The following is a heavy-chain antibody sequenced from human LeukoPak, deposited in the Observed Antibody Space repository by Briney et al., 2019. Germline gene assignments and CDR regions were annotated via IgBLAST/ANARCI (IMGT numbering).Heavy chain of an antibody. J-gene: IGHJ3*02. Sequence: PSETLSLTCTVSGGSISSYYWSWIRQPPGKGLEWVGYIYYTGSTKYNPSLKSRVSISLDTPKNQFSLNLSSVTAADTAVYYCARGFLEWSNLDAFDIWGQGTMVAVSS. CDR2: IYYTGST. V-gene: IGHV4-59*01. D-gene: IGHD3-3*01. CDR1: GGSISSYY. CDR3: ARGFLEWSNLDAFDI.